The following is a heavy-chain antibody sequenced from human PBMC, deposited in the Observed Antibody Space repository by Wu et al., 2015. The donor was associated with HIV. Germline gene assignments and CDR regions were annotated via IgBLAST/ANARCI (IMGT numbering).Heavy chain of an antibody. V-gene: IGHV1-69*12. D-gene: IGHD4-11*01. CDR1: GGTFATYA. Sequence: QVQLVQSGAELRKPGSSVKVSCKASGGTFATYATNWVRQAPGQGLEWMGWIIPIFGTTDFAQKFQGRVTITADESTSTAYMELSSLRSEDTAVYYCARGAIDYSNSVYYCYYMDVWGKGTTVTVPS. CDR2: IIPIFGTT. CDR3: ARGAIDYSNSVYYCYYMDV. J-gene: IGHJ6*03.